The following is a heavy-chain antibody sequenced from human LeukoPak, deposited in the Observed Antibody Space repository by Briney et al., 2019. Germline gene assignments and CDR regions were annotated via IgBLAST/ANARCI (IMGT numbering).Heavy chain of an antibody. J-gene: IGHJ4*02. Sequence: TGGSLRLSCAASGFTFSSYAMHWVRQAPGKGLEWVAVISYDGSNKYYADSVKGRFTISRDNSKNTLYLQMNSLRAEDTAVYYCAKDGSVAGSFEFDYWGQGTLVTVSS. V-gene: IGHV3-30*04. CDR1: GFTFSSYA. D-gene: IGHD6-19*01. CDR3: AKDGSVAGSFEFDY. CDR2: ISYDGSNK.